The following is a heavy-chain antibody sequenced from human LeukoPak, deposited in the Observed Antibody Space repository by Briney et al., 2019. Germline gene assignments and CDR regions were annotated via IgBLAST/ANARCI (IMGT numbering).Heavy chain of an antibody. V-gene: IGHV4-39*07. J-gene: IGHJ4*02. CDR2: INHSGST. CDR3: AGPMVQAVSPLED. Sequence: SETLSLTCTVSGGSISSSSYYWGWIRQPPGKGLEWIGEINHSGSTNYNPSLKSRVTISVDTSKNQFSLKLNSVTAADTAMYFCAGPMVQAVSPLEDWGQGTLVTVSS. D-gene: IGHD3-10*01. CDR1: GGSISSSSYY.